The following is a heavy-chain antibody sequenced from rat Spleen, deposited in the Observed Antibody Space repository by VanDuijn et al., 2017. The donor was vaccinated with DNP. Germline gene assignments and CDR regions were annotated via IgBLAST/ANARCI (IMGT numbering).Heavy chain of an antibody. CDR2: ISYDGGST. CDR1: GCTFSDYY. Sequence: VQLVESGGGLVQTGSCLKLSCAASGCTFSDYYMSWVRQAPTTGLEWVASISYDGGSTYYRDPVKGRFTISRDNAKSSLYLQMDSLRSEDTATYYCTTDGYRGWGQGVMVTVSS. D-gene: IGHD1-11*01. J-gene: IGHJ2*01. V-gene: IGHV5-20*01. CDR3: TTDGYRG.